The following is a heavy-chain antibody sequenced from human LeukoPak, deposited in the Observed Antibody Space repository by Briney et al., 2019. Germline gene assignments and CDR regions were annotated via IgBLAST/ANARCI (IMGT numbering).Heavy chain of an antibody. CDR1: GGSISSDY. D-gene: IGHD6-6*01. J-gene: IGHJ6*03. Sequence: PSETLSLTCTVSGGSISSDYWSWVRQPPGKGLEWIGYIYYSVSTNYNPSLKSRVTISLDASTNQFSLRLRSVTAADTAVYYCARGIAARPRGDGFNYYYYMDVWGKGTTVTVSS. V-gene: IGHV4-59*01. CDR2: IYYSVST. CDR3: ARGIAARPRGDGFNYYYYMDV.